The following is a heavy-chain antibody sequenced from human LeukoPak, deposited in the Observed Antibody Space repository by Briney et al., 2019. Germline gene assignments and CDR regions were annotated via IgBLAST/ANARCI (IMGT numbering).Heavy chain of an antibody. V-gene: IGHV4-34*01. CDR3: ARQKSDYGDYLRWFDP. CDR1: GGSFSGYY. J-gene: IGHJ5*02. CDR2: IYYSGST. D-gene: IGHD4-17*01. Sequence: PSETLSLTCAVYGGSFSGYYWSWIRQPPGKGLEWIGSIYYSGSTYYNPSLKSRVTISVDTSKNQFSLKLSSVTAADTAVYYCARQKSDYGDYLRWFDPWGQGTLVTVSS.